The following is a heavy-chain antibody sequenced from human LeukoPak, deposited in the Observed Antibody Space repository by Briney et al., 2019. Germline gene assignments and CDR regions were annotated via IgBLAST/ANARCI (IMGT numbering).Heavy chain of an antibody. Sequence: GGSLRLSCAASVFTFSTYNMNWVRQAPGKGLEWVSSITSSSRYTFYADSVRGRFTISRDNAKNSLYLQMNSLRAEDTAIYYCAKDRYSSSWDAFDIWGQGTMVTVSS. CDR2: ITSSSRYT. CDR3: AKDRYSSSWDAFDI. D-gene: IGHD6-13*01. J-gene: IGHJ3*02. CDR1: VFTFSTYN. V-gene: IGHV3-21*06.